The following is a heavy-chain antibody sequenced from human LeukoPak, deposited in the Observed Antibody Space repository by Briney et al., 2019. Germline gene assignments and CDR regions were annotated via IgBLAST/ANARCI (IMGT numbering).Heavy chain of an antibody. Sequence: PSLTLSLTCTVSGGSISSGDYYWSWIRQPPGTGLESIGYIQYSGSTSYNPSLKSRVTISVDTSKNQFSLKLSSVTAADTAVYYCARESSGWYGGWGQGTLVTVSS. CDR1: GGSISSGDYY. D-gene: IGHD6-19*01. CDR2: IQYSGST. CDR3: ARESSGWYGG. V-gene: IGHV4-30-4*01. J-gene: IGHJ4*02.